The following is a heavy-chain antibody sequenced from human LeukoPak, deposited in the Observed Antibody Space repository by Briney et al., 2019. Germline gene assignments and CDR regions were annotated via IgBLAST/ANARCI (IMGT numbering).Heavy chain of an antibody. Sequence: PGGSLRLSCTASGLTFSTSGFNWVRQAPGKGLEWVASIGPTGSDRYHADSIKGRFTISRDNANNFLYLQMNSLRAGDTAVYYCATETNGRHYDYWGQGTLLTVSS. D-gene: IGHD1-14*01. V-gene: IGHV3-21*06. J-gene: IGHJ4*02. CDR1: GLTFSTSG. CDR2: IGPTGSDR. CDR3: ATETNGRHYDY.